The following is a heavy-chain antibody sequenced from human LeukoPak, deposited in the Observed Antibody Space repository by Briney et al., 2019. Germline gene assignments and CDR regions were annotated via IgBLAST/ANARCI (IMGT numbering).Heavy chain of an antibody. V-gene: IGHV3-23*01. Sequence: GGSLRLSCAASGFTFRSYAMSWVRQAPGKGLEWVSAISGSGGSTYYADSVKGRLTISRDNSKDTLFLQMNSLRAEDTAVYYCAKSRGEDYYYGMDVWGQGTTVTVSS. CDR1: GFTFRSYA. CDR3: AKSRGEDYYYGMDV. J-gene: IGHJ6*02. CDR2: ISGSGGST. D-gene: IGHD3-10*01.